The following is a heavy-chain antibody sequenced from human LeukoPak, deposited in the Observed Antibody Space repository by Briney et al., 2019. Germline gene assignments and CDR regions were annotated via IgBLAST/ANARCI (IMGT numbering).Heavy chain of an antibody. CDR2: ISTSSLYI. CDR3: ARGRPYYDFWSGYPGFDY. J-gene: IGHJ4*02. V-gene: IGHV3-21*01. CDR1: GFTFSSFT. D-gene: IGHD3-3*01. Sequence: GGSLRLSCAASGFTFSSFTMNWVRQAPGKGLEWVSSISTSSLYIYYADSVKGRFTISRDNARNSLYLQMNSLRAEDTAVYYCARGRPYYDFWSGYPGFDYWGQGTLVTVSS.